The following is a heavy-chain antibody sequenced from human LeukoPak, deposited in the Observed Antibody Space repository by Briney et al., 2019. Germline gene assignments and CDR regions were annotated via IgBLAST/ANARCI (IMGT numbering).Heavy chain of an antibody. CDR3: AREKCQLLLPGDY. V-gene: IGHV1-2*02. CDR1: GYTFTSYG. D-gene: IGHD2-2*01. J-gene: IGHJ4*02. CDR2: INPNSGGT. Sequence: GASVKVSCKASGYTFTSYGISWVRQAPGQGLEWMGWINPNSGGTNYAQKFQGRVTMTRDTSISTAYIELSRLRSDDTAVYYCAREKCQLLLPGDYWGQGTLVTVSS.